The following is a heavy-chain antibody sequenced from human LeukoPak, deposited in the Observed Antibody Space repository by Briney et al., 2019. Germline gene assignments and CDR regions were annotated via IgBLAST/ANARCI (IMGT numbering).Heavy chain of an antibody. CDR2: INRDGSRT. D-gene: IGHD4-23*01. J-gene: IGHJ4*02. Sequence: GGSLRLSCAASGFTFSTSWMHWVRQAPGKGLVWVSHINRDGSRTTYADSVKGRFTISRDNSKNTLYLQMNTLRAEDTAVYYCAKSTAGGSGHWDSWGQGTLVTVSS. CDR1: GFTFSTSW. V-gene: IGHV3-74*01. CDR3: AKSTAGGSGHWDS.